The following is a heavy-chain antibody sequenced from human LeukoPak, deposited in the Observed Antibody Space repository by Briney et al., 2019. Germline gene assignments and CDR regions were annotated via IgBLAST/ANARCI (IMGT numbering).Heavy chain of an antibody. D-gene: IGHD1-14*01. Sequence: GGSLRLSCAASGFTFDDYAMHWVRQTPGKGLECVSLISEDGGDTWYADSVKGRFTISRENSKNSLYLQMYSLRAEDTAFYYCAKDKTRGPGDYWGQGTLVTVSS. CDR1: GFTFDDYA. CDR3: AKDKTRGPGDY. V-gene: IGHV3-43*02. CDR2: ISEDGGDT. J-gene: IGHJ4*02.